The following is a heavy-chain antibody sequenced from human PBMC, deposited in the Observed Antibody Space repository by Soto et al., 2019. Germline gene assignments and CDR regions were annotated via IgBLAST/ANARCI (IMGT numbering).Heavy chain of an antibody. CDR1: GGSFSGYY. D-gene: IGHD5-12*01. CDR2: INHSGST. CDR3: ARGPLLVATITDRFDP. J-gene: IGHJ5*02. V-gene: IGHV4-34*01. Sequence: QVQLQQWGAGLLKPSETLSLTCAVYGGSFSGYYWSWIRQPPGQGLEWIGEINHSGSTNYNPSLKSRDTLSVDTSKNQFSLKLSSVTAADTAVYYCARGPLLVATITDRFDPWGQGNLVTVSS.